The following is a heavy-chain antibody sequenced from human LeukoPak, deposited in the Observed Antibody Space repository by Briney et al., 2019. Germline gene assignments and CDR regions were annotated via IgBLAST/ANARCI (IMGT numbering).Heavy chain of an antibody. J-gene: IGHJ4*02. V-gene: IGHV3-53*01. Sequence: GGSLRLSFAASGFTFNNAWLSWVRQAPGKGLEWVSVIYSGGSTYYADSVKGRFTISRDNSKNTLYLQMNSLRAEDTAVYYCARAGLGAIYFDYWGQGTLVTVSS. D-gene: IGHD1-26*01. CDR1: GFTFNNAW. CDR3: ARAGLGAIYFDY. CDR2: IYSGGST.